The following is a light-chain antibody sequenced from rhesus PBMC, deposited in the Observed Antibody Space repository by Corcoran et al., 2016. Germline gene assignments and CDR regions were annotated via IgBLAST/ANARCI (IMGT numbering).Light chain of an antibody. V-gene: IGLV2-32*02. J-gene: IGLJ3*01. Sequence: QAALTQPRSVSGSPGQSVTISCTGTSSDIGGYNHVSWYQQHPGTAPKLMIYEVSKRPSGVSDRFSGSKSGNPASLTISGLQAEDEADYYCCSYAGSNTLLFGGGTRLTVL. CDR3: CSYAGSNTLL. CDR2: EVS. CDR1: SSDIGGYNH.